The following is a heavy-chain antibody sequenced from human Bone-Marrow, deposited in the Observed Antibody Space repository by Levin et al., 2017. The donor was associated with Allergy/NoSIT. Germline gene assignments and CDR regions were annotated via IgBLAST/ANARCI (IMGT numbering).Heavy chain of an antibody. Sequence: SCVVSGIIFDDYAFHWVRQTPGKGLEWVSGINWNGRSTDYADSVKGRFTISRDNAKNSLYLQMNSLRPEDTALYYCVKDTAMALYYYPMDFWGQGTTVTVSS. CDR2: INWNGRST. V-gene: IGHV3-9*01. J-gene: IGHJ6*02. CDR1: GIIFDDYA. D-gene: IGHD3-10*01. CDR3: VKDTAMALYYYPMDF.